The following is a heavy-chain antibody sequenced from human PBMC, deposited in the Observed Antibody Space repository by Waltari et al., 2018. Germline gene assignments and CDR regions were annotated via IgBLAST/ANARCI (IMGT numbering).Heavy chain of an antibody. CDR2: IYYSGST. CDR3: ARSPGITIFGVVTFFDY. CDR1: GGSISSGDYY. D-gene: IGHD3-3*01. J-gene: IGHJ4*02. Sequence: QVQLQESGPGLVKPSQTLSLTCTVSGGSISSGDYYWSWIRQPPGKGLEWIGYIYYSGSTYYDPSLKSRVTRSVDTSKNQFSLKLSSVTAADTAVYYCARSPGITIFGVVTFFDYWGQGTLVTVSS. V-gene: IGHV4-30-4*08.